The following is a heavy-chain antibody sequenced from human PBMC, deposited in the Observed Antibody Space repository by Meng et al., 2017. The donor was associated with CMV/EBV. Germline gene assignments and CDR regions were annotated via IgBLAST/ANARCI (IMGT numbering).Heavy chain of an antibody. D-gene: IGHD2-2*01. V-gene: IGHV3-30*04. J-gene: IGHJ6*02. Sequence: GESLKISCAASGFTFSSYAMHWVRQAPGKGPEWVAVISYDGSNKYDADSVKGRFTISRDNSKNTLYLQMNSLRAEDTAVYYCARASESYCSSTSCHATALTFYYGMNVWGQGTTVTVSS. CDR2: ISYDGSNK. CDR1: GFTFSSYA. CDR3: ARASESYCSSTSCHATALTFYYGMNV.